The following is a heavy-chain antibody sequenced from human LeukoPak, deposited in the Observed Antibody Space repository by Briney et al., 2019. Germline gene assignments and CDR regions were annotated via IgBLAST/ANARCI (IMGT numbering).Heavy chain of an antibody. CDR2: MYNSGST. V-gene: IGHV4-59*01. Sequence: PSETLSLTCTVSGGSISSYYWSWIRQPARKRLEWIGYMYNSGSTNYNPSLKSRVIISVDTSKNQFSLQLSSVTAADTAVYYCARAANSGWSHFDYWGQGTLVTVSS. D-gene: IGHD6-19*01. J-gene: IGHJ4*02. CDR3: ARAANSGWSHFDY. CDR1: GGSISSYY.